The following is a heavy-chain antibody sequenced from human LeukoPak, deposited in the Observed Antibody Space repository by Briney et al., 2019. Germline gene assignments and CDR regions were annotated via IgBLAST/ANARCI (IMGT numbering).Heavy chain of an antibody. CDR2: IYYSGST. Sequence: TETLSLTCTVSGGSISSSSYYWGWIRQPPGKGLEWIGSIYYSGSTYYNPSLKSRVTISVDTSKNQFSLKLSSVTAADTAVYYCATYYRASSFDYWGQGTLVTVSS. J-gene: IGHJ4*02. V-gene: IGHV4-39*01. CDR1: GGSISSSSYY. D-gene: IGHD2-21*01. CDR3: ATYYRASSFDY.